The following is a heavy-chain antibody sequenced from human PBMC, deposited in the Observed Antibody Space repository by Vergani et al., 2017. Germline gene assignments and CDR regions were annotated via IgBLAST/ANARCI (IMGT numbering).Heavy chain of an antibody. D-gene: IGHD2-2*01. CDR1: GFTFNSYA. CDR3: AKVCGSTSCPYGGGAFDV. Sequence: QLLESGGGLIQPGGSLRLSCAASGFTFNSYAMTWVRQAPGKGLEWVSGINNNGGSTYYADSVKGRFTISRYNSKNTLYLQMTELRAEDTATYYCAKVCGSTSCPYGGGAFDVWGHGTMVTVSS. CDR2: INNNGGST. J-gene: IGHJ3*01. V-gene: IGHV3-23*01.